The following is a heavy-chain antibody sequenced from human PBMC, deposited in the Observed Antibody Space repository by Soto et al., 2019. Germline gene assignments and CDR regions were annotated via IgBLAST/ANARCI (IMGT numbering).Heavy chain of an antibody. CDR1: GFSFSRYS. CDR3: GGGAHSSY. CDR2: IGNSTNTM. V-gene: IGHV3-48*02. D-gene: IGHD6-6*01. J-gene: IGHJ4*02. Sequence: EVQLVESGGGLVQPGGSLRLSCAASGFSFSRYSMNWVRQAPGKGLEWVSYIGNSTNTMYYADSVKGRFTISRDNAKNSLCLQMNSLLDADTAVYYCGGGAHSSYWGQGTLVTVSS.